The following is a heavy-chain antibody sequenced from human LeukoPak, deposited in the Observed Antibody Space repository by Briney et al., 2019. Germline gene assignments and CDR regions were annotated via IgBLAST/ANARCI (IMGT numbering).Heavy chain of an antibody. CDR3: ARTSPEYSYDGSGYYHAFDI. J-gene: IGHJ3*02. CDR2: IYHSGST. V-gene: IGHV4-30-2*01. Sequence: RSSETLSLTCAVSGGSISSGGYSWSWIRQPPGKGLEWIGYIYHSGSTYYNPSLKSRVTISVDRSKNQFSLKPSSVTAADTAVYYCARTSPEYSYDGSGYYHAFDIWGQGTMVTVSS. D-gene: IGHD3-22*01. CDR1: GGSISSGGYS.